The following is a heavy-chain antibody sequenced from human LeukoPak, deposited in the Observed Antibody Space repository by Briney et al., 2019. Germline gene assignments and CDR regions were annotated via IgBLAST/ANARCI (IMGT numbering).Heavy chain of an antibody. CDR2: IWYDGSNK. D-gene: IGHD3-3*01. CDR3: ARGGYDFWSGYYEGSRIGY. V-gene: IGHV3-33*08. Sequence: GGSLRLSCAASGFTFRSYGVHWVRQAPGKGLEWVAVIWYDGSNKYYADSVKGRFTISRDNSKNTLYLQMNSLRAEDTAVYYCARGGYDFWSGYYEGSRIGYWGQGTLVTVSS. CDR1: GFTFRSYG. J-gene: IGHJ4*02.